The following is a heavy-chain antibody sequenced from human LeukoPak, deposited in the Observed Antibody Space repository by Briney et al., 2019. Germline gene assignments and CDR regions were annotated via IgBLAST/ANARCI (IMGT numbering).Heavy chain of an antibody. CDR3: ARSAVAGTFVWDY. CDR2: IIPIFGTA. J-gene: IGHJ4*02. Sequence: ASVKVSCKASGGTFSSYAISWVRQAPGQGLEWMGGIIPIFGTANYAQKFQGRVTITADESTSTAYMELSSLRSEDTAVYYCARSAVAGTFVWDYWGQGTLVTVSS. D-gene: IGHD6-19*01. V-gene: IGHV1-69*13. CDR1: GGTFSSYA.